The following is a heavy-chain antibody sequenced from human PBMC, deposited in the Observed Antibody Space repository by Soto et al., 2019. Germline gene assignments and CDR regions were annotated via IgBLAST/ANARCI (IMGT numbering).Heavy chain of an antibody. J-gene: IGHJ4*02. CDR1: GYTFTSYG. CDR2: ISAYNGNT. Sequence: ASVKVSCKASGYTFTSYGISGVRQAPGQGLEWMGWISAYNGNTNYAQKLQGRVTMTTDTSTSTAYMELRSLRSDDTAVYYCARGWELHIPYYFDYWGQGTLVTVPQ. V-gene: IGHV1-18*01. D-gene: IGHD1-26*01. CDR3: ARGWELHIPYYFDY.